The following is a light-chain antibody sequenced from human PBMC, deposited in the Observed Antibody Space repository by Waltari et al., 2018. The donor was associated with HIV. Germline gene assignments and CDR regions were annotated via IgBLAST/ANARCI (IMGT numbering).Light chain of an antibody. CDR2: DVS. CDR1: SSDVGGYNY. V-gene: IGLV2-14*01. J-gene: IGLJ3*02. CDR3: SSYTSSVWV. Sequence: QSALTQPASVSGSPGQSITISCTGTSSDVGGYNYGSWYQQHPGKAPKLMLYDVSKRPSGVSNRFSGSKSGNTASLTISGLQAEDEADYYCSSYTSSVWVFGGGTKLTVL.